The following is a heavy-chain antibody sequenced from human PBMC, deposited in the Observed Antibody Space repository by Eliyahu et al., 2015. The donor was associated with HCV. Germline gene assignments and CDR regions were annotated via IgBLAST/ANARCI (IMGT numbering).Heavy chain of an antibody. CDR2: ISYDGSNK. Sequence: SSYAMHWVRQAPGKGLEWVAVISYDGSNKYYADSVKGRFTISRDNSKNTLYLQMNSLRAEDTAVYYCARARAAMDVCFDYWGQGTLVTVSS. V-gene: IGHV3-30-3*01. D-gene: IGHD5-18*01. CDR1: SSYA. CDR3: ARARAAMDVCFDY. J-gene: IGHJ4*02.